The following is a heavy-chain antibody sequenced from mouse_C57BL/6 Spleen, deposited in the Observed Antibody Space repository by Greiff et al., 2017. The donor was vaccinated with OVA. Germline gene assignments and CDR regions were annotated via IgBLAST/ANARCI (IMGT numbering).Heavy chain of an antibody. V-gene: IGHV5-6*01. CDR2: ISSGGSYT. CDR1: GFTFSSYG. J-gene: IGHJ4*01. D-gene: IGHD2-4*01. CDR3: ARHNDYDYAMDY. Sequence: EVQLQESGGDLVKPGGSLKLSCAASGFTFSSYGMSWVRQTPDKRLEWVATISSGGSYTYYPDSVKGRFTISRDNAKNTLYLQMSSLKSEDTAMYYCARHNDYDYAMDYWGQGTSVTVSS.